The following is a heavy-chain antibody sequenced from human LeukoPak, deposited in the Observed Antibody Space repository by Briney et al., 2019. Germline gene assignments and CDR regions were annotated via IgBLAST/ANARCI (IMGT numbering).Heavy chain of an antibody. CDR1: GGSISSYY. Sequence: SETLSLTCTVSGGSISSYYWSWIRQPPGKGLEWIGDIYYSGSTNYNRSLKSRVTISVDTSKHQFSLKLTSVTAADTAVYYCARTTEGGYTYDYFYYYYMDVWGKGTTVTISS. CDR3: ARTTEGGYTYDYFYYYYMDV. D-gene: IGHD5-18*01. CDR2: IYYSGST. J-gene: IGHJ6*03. V-gene: IGHV4-59*01.